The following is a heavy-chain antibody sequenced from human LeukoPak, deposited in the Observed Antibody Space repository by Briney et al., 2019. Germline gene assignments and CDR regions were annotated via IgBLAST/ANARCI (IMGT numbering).Heavy chain of an antibody. V-gene: IGHV3-23*01. CDR1: GFTFTSYV. D-gene: IGHD3-10*01. CDR2: ISGSGGST. CDR3: ARVTGDYYYGMDV. Sequence: GGSLRLSCAASGFTFTSYVMSWVRQAPGKGLEWVSGISGSGGSTNYADSVKGRFTISRDNAKNSLSLQMNSLRAEDTALYYCARVTGDYYYGMDVWGQGTTVTVSS. J-gene: IGHJ6*02.